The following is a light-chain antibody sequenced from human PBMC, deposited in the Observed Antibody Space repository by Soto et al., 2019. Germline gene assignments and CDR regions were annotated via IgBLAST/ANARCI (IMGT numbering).Light chain of an antibody. CDR1: QSVHINY. J-gene: IGKJ1*01. CDR2: GAS. CDR3: QQYDTSSWT. V-gene: IGKV3-20*01. Sequence: EIVLTQSPGTLSLSPGERATLSCRSSQSVHINYLAWYQQKPGQAPRLLIYGASIRATGIPDRFSGSGSGTDFTLTISRLEPEDFALYFCQQYDTSSWTFGQGTKVDIK.